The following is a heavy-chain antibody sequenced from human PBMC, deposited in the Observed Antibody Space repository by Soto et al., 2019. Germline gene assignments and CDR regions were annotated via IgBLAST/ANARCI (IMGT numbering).Heavy chain of an antibody. CDR1: GYTFTGYY. CDR2: INPNSGGT. D-gene: IGHD3-16*02. V-gene: IGHV1-2*02. Sequence: VASVKVSCKASGYTFTGYYMHWVRQAPGQGLEWMGWINPNSGGTNYAQKFQGRVTMTRDTSISTAYMELSRLRSDDTAVYYCARVVIRERWFDPWGQGTLVTVSS. J-gene: IGHJ5*02. CDR3: ARVVIRERWFDP.